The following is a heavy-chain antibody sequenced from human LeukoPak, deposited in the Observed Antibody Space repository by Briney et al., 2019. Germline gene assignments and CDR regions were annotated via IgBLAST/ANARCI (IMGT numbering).Heavy chain of an antibody. CDR2: IRSSSSYI. J-gene: IGHJ5*02. V-gene: IGHV3-21*01. D-gene: IGHD2-15*01. CDR3: ARGLLGYCSGGSCYSSWFDP. Sequence: PGGSLRLSCAASGFTFSSYSMNWVRQAPGKGLEWVSSIRSSSSYIYYADSVKGRFTISRDNAKNSLYLQMNSLRAEDTAVYYCARGLLGYCSGGSCYSSWFDPWGQGTLVTVSS. CDR1: GFTFSSYS.